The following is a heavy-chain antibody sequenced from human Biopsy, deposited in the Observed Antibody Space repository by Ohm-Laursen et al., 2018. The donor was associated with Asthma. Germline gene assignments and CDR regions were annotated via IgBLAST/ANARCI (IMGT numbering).Heavy chain of an antibody. J-gene: IGHJ5*02. CDR2: IYYSGST. CDR1: GGSINIGDYY. D-gene: IGHD4-17*01. Sequence: SQTLSLTCDVSGGSINIGDYYWSWIRQHPVKGLEWIGHIYYSGSTYYNPSLKSRVSISLDTSKNQLSLSLTSVTAADTAVYYCARTTYGHDGFDPWGQGTLVTVSS. CDR3: ARTTYGHDGFDP. V-gene: IGHV4-31*02.